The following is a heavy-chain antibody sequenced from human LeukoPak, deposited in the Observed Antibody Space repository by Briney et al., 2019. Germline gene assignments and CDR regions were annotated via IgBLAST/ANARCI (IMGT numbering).Heavy chain of an antibody. CDR2: ISAYNGNT. CDR3: SRGKHSSPKHWFDP. CDR1: GYTFTSYG. V-gene: IGHV1-18*01. J-gene: IGHJ5*02. Sequence: ASVNVSCKASGYTFTSYGISWVRQAPGQGLEWMGWISAYNGNTNYAQKLQGRVTMTTDTSTSTAYMELRSLRSDDTAVYYCSRGKHSSPKHWFDPWGQGTLVSVS. D-gene: IGHD6-19*01.